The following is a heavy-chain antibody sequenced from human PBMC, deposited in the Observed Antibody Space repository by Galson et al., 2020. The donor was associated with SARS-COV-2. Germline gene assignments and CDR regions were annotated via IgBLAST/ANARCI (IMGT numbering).Heavy chain of an antibody. D-gene: IGHD1-26*01. CDR3: ARWVGGSYYYFNYMDV. CDR2: INPNSGGT. V-gene: IGHV1-2*02. CDR1: GYTFTGYY. J-gene: IGHJ6*03. Sequence: ASVKVSCKASGYTFTGYYMHWVRQAPGQGLEWMGWINPNSGGTNYAQKFQGRVTMTRDTSISTAYMELSRLRSDDTAVYYCARWVGGSYYYFNYMDVWGKGTTVTVSS.